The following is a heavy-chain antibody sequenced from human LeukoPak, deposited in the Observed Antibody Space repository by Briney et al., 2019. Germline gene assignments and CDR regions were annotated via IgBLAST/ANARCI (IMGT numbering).Heavy chain of an antibody. J-gene: IGHJ4*02. CDR1: GGSISSSSYY. CDR2: IYTSGST. CDR3: ARVRYYYDSSGYYYVFDY. D-gene: IGHD3-22*01. Sequence: SETLSLTCTVSGGSISSSSYYWGWIRQPAGTGLEWIGRIYTSGSTNYNPSLKSRVTMSVDTSKNQFSLKLSSVTAADTAVYYCARVRYYYDSSGYYYVFDYWGQGTLVTVSS. V-gene: IGHV4-61*02.